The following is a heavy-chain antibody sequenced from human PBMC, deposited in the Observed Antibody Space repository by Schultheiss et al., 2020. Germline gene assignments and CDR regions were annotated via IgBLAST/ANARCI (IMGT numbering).Heavy chain of an antibody. CDR1: GYTFTSYG. CDR3: ARDRGATIYFSPRRGYYGMDV. V-gene: IGHV1-18*01. CDR2: ISAYNGNT. J-gene: IGHJ6*02. D-gene: IGHD5-12*01. Sequence: ASVKVSCKASGYTFTSYGISWVRQAPGQGLEWMGWISAYNGNTNYAQKLQGRVTMTTDTSTSTAYMEVRNLRSDDTAVYYCARDRGATIYFSPRRGYYGMDVWGQGTTVTVSS.